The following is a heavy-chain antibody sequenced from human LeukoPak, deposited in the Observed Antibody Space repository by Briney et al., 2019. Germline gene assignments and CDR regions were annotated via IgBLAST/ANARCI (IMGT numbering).Heavy chain of an antibody. CDR2: INHSGST. CDR1: GDSISNINW. J-gene: IGHJ4*02. CDR3: ARKYCSSTSCYSHFDY. D-gene: IGHD2-2*01. Sequence: SETLSLTCAVSGDSISNINWWWSWVRQPPWKGLEWIGEINHSGSTNYNPSLKSRVTISVDTSKNQFSLKLSSVTAADTAVYYCARKYCSSTSCYSHFDYWGQGTLVTVSS. V-gene: IGHV4-4*02.